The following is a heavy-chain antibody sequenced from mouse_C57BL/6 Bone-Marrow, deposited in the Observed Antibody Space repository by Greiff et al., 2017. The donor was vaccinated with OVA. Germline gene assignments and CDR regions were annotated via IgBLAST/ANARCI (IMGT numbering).Heavy chain of an antibody. Sequence: EVQRVESGGGLVKPGGSLKLSCAASGFTFSSYTMSWVRQTPGKRLEWVATISGGGGNTYYPDSVKGRFTISRDNAKNTLYLQLSSLRSEDTALYYCARGLRLLDYWGQGTTLTVSS. D-gene: IGHD3-2*02. CDR1: GFTFSSYT. V-gene: IGHV5-9*01. CDR3: ARGLRLLDY. CDR2: ISGGGGNT. J-gene: IGHJ2*01.